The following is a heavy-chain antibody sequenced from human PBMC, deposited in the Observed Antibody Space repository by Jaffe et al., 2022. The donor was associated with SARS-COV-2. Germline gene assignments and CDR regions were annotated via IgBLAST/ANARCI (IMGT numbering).Heavy chain of an antibody. J-gene: IGHJ6*02. D-gene: IGHD2-15*01. CDR3: AALGDCSGGSCYRDYYGMDV. V-gene: IGHV3-30*03. CDR1: GFTFSSYG. Sequence: QVQLVESGGGVVQPGRSLRLSCAASGFTFSSYGMHWVRQAPGKGLEWVAVISYDGSNKYYADSVKGRFTISRDNSKNTLYLQMNSLRAEDTAVYYCAALGDCSGGSCYRDYYGMDVWGQGTTVTVSS. CDR2: ISYDGSNK.